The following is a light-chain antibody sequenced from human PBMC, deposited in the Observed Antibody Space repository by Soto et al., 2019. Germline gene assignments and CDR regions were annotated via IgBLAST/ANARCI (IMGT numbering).Light chain of an antibody. Sequence: DVQLTQSPSSLSASIGDRVSITCRASRIITGYFNWYQRKPVKAPKLLIYASSKLETGGPSRFSGSESGTDFTLTISSLQSEDFGTYYCQQSYSTPGTFGQGTRV. CDR3: QQSYSTPGT. V-gene: IGKV1-39*01. CDR2: ASS. J-gene: IGKJ1*01. CDR1: RIITGY.